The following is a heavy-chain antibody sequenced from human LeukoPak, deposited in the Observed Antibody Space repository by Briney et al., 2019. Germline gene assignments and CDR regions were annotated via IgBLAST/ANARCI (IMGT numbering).Heavy chain of an antibody. CDR1: GYTFTSYV. D-gene: IGHD6-19*01. Sequence: GASVKVSCKASGYTFTSYVISWVRQAPGQKLEWMGWISSYNGNTNYAQKLQGRVTMSTDTSTGTAYMELRSLRSDDTAVYYCARRVAVARRDAFDIWGQGTMVTVSS. CDR3: ARRVAVARRDAFDI. V-gene: IGHV1-18*01. CDR2: ISSYNGNT. J-gene: IGHJ3*02.